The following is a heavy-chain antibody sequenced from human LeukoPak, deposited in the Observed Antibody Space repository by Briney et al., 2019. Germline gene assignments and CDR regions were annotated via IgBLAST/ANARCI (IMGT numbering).Heavy chain of an antibody. J-gene: IGHJ4*02. CDR3: ARGLEYSSGWAFDY. CDR1: GFTFSSYA. V-gene: IGHV3-23*01. Sequence: GGSLRLSCAASGFTFSSYAMSWVRQAPGKGLEWVSAISGSGGSTYYADSVKGRFTISRDNSKNTLYLQMNSLRAEDTAVYYCARGLEYSSGWAFDYWGQGTLVTVSS. CDR2: ISGSGGST. D-gene: IGHD6-19*01.